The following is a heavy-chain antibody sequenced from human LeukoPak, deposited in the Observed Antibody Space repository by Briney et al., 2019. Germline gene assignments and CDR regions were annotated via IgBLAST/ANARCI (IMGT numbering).Heavy chain of an antibody. Sequence: ASVKVSCEASGYTFTSYYMHWVRQAPGQGLEWMGIINPSGGSTSYAQKFQGRVTMTRDTSTSTVYMELSSLRSEDTAVYYCARDSGISYYGSGSYPGDYWGQGTLVTVSS. CDR1: GYTFTSYY. CDR2: INPSGGST. V-gene: IGHV1-46*01. D-gene: IGHD3-10*01. CDR3: ARDSGISYYGSGSYPGDY. J-gene: IGHJ4*02.